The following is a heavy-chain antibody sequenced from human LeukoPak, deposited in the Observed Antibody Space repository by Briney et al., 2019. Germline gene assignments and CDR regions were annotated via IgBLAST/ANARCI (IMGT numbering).Heavy chain of an antibody. J-gene: IGHJ3*02. CDR1: GGSVSSGSYY. CDR2: IYYSGST. CDR3: ARGVATFANGDYEVIGDAFDI. Sequence: PSETLSLTCTVSGGSVSSGSYYWSWIRQPPGKGLEWIGYIYYSGSTNYNPSLKSRVTISVDTSKNQFSLKLSSVTAADTAVYYCARGVATFANGDYEVIGDAFDIWGQGTMVTVSS. V-gene: IGHV4-61*01. D-gene: IGHD4-17*01.